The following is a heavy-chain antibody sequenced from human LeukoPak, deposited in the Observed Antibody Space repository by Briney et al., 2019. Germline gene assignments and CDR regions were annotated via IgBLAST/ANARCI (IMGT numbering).Heavy chain of an antibody. V-gene: IGHV3-30*04. CDR1: GFTFSSFA. CDR3: ARPYDYWSGHQSAIDY. J-gene: IGHJ4*02. CDR2: ISYDGRDK. Sequence: GGSLRLSCAASGFTFSSFAMHWVRQAPGKGLEWVATISYDGRDKYYADSVKGRFTLSRDNSKNTLYLQMNSLGAEDTAVYYCARPYDYWSGHQSAIDYWGQGTLVTISS. D-gene: IGHD3-3*01.